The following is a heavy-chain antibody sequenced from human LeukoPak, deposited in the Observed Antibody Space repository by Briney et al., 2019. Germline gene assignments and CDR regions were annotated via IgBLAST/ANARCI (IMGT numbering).Heavy chain of an antibody. CDR1: GITLSNYG. V-gene: IGHV3-23*01. Sequence: GGSLRLSCVGSGITLSNYGMSWVRQAPGKGLEWVAGISGSGGGTQYADSVKGRFTISRDNRKNTLYLQMNSLRAEDTAMYFCAKRGVVIRVILVGFHKEAYYFDSWGQGALVTVSS. CDR3: AKRGVVIRVILVGFHKEAYYFDS. J-gene: IGHJ4*02. D-gene: IGHD3-22*01. CDR2: ISGSGGGT.